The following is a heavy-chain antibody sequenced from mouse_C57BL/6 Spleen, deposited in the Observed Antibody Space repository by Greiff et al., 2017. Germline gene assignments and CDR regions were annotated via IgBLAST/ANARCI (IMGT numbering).Heavy chain of an antibody. CDR1: GFTFSDFY. D-gene: IGHD2-3*01. CDR3: ARSDGYFLYWYFDV. V-gene: IGHV7-1*01. Sequence: EVNVVESGGGLVQSGRSLRLSCATSGFTFSDFYMEWVRQAPGKGLEWIAASRNKANDYTTEYSASVKGRFIVSRDTSQSILYLQMNALRAEDTAIYYCARSDGYFLYWYFDVWGTGTTVTVSS. J-gene: IGHJ1*03. CDR2: SRNKANDYTT.